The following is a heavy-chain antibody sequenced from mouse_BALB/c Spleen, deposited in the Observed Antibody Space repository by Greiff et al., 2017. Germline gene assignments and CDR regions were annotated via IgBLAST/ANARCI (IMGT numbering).Heavy chain of an antibody. V-gene: IGHV3-6*02. Sequence: ESGPGLVKPSQSLSLTCSVTGYSITSGYYWNWIRQFPGNKLEWMGYISYDGSNNYNPSLKNRISITRDTSKNQFFLKLNSVTTEDTATYYCARDAYGNYAWFAYWGQGTLVTVSA. J-gene: IGHJ3*01. CDR2: ISYDGSN. CDR3: ARDAYGNYAWFAY. D-gene: IGHD2-10*02. CDR1: GYSITSGYY.